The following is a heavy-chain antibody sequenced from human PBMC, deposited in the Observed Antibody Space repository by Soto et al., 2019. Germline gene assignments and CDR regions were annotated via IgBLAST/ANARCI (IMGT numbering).Heavy chain of an antibody. CDR3: ARGRPIAARPGGHFDY. J-gene: IGHJ4*02. Sequence: QVQLVQSGAEVKKPGSSVKVSCKASGGTFSSYAISWVRQAPGQGLEWMGGIIPIFGTANYAQKFQGRVTITADESTSTAYMELISLRSEDTAVYYCARGRPIAARPGGHFDYWGQGTLVTVSS. D-gene: IGHD6-6*01. CDR1: GGTFSSYA. CDR2: IIPIFGTA. V-gene: IGHV1-69*01.